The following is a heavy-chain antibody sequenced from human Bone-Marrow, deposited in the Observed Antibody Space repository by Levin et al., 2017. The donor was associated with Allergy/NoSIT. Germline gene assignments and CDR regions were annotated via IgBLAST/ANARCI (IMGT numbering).Heavy chain of an antibody. Sequence: VASVKVSCKASGYTFTSYYMHWVRQAPGQGLEWMGIINPSGGSTSYAQKFQGRVTMTRDTSTSTVYMELSSLRSEDTAVYYCARSYDYGGNTQSPAFDIWGQGTMVTVSS. CDR3: ARSYDYGGNTQSPAFDI. D-gene: IGHD4-23*01. V-gene: IGHV1-46*01. J-gene: IGHJ3*02. CDR1: GYTFTSYY. CDR2: INPSGGST.